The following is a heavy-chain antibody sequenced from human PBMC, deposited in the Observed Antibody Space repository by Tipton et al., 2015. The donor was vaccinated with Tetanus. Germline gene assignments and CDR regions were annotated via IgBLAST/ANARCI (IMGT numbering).Heavy chain of an antibody. Sequence: TLSLTCSVSGGSLRSGDYQWNWIRQPPGRGLEWLAYISPSDRTNSNYDLKSRIKISQDKSKNQFSLRLTSVTAADTAVYYCARDPWLDYWGQGTLVTVSS. V-gene: IGHV4-61*08. CDR3: ARDPWLDY. J-gene: IGHJ4*02. CDR1: GGSLRSGDYQ. CDR2: ISPSDRT.